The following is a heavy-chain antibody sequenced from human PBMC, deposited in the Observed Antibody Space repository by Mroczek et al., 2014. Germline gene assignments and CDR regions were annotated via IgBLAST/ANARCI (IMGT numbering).Heavy chain of an antibody. V-gene: IGHV1-69*01. D-gene: IGHD3-22*01. CDR2: IIPIFGTA. J-gene: IGHJ5*02. Sequence: VQLVQSGAEVKKPGSSVKVSCKASGGTFSSYAISWVRQAPGQGLEWMGGIIPIFGTANYAQKFQGRVTITADESTSTAYMELSSLRSEDTAVYYCARNDYYDSSGYSKGWFDPWGQGTLVTVSS. CDR3: ARNDYYDSSGYSKGWFDP. CDR1: GGTFSSYA.